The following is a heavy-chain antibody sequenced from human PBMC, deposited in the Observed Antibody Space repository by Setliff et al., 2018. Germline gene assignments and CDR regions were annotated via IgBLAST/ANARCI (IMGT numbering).Heavy chain of an antibody. CDR3: ARIRGYAHFDY. V-gene: IGHV2-70*11. Sequence: SGPTLVNPTQTLTLTCTFSGFSLSTSGMCVSWIRQPPGQALEWLARIDWDDEKSYSTSLKSRLTISKDTSKSQVVLTMTNMDPVDTATYYCARIRGYAHFDYWGQGTLVTVSS. J-gene: IGHJ4*02. CDR1: GFSLSTSGMC. CDR2: IDWDDEK. D-gene: IGHD6-25*01.